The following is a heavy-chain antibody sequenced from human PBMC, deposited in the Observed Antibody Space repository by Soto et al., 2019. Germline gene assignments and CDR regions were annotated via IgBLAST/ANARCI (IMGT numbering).Heavy chain of an antibody. CDR2: IIPIFGTA. Sequence: SVKVSCKASGGTFSSYAISWVRQAPGQGLEWMGGIIPIFGTANYAQKFQGRVTITADESTSTAYMELSSLRSEDTAVYYCARHPFRIAAAAFGYYYGMDVWGHGTPVTVS. CDR3: ARHPFRIAAAAFGYYYGMDV. V-gene: IGHV1-69*13. CDR1: GGTFSSYA. D-gene: IGHD6-13*01. J-gene: IGHJ6*02.